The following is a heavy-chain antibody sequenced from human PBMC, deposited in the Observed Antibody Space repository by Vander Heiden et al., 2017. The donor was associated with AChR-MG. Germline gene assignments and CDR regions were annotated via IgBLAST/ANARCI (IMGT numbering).Heavy chain of an antibody. J-gene: IGHJ6*03. CDR1: GFTFSSYA. V-gene: IGHV3-23*01. CDR2: ISGSGGSS. D-gene: IGHD2-2*01. Sequence: EVQLSESGGGLVQPGGSLRLSCAASGFTFSSYAMSWVRQAPGKGLEWVSTISGSGGSSYDADSVKGRFTISRDNSKNTLYLQMNSLRAEDTAVYHCARYCSSTSCYTGYYYYMDVWGKGDHGHRLL. CDR3: ARYCSSTSCYTGYYYYMDV.